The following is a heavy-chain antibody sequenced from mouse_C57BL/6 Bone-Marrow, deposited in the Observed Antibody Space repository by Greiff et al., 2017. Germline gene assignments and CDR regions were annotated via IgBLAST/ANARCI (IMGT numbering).Heavy chain of an antibody. CDR3: ARGPRAVLYWYFDV. CDR2: IWSGGST. J-gene: IGHJ1*03. CDR1: GFSLTSYG. D-gene: IGHD1-1*01. V-gene: IGHV2-2*01. Sequence: QVQLQQPGPGLVQPSQSLSITCTVSGFSLTSYGVHWVRQSPGKGLEWLGVIWSGGSTDYNAAFISRLSISKDNSKSQVFFKMNSLQADDTAIYYRARGPRAVLYWYFDVWGTGTTVTVSS.